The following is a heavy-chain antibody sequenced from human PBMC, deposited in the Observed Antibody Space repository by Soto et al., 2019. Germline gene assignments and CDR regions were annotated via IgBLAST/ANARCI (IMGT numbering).Heavy chain of an antibody. CDR2: IIPIFGTA. J-gene: IGHJ4*02. V-gene: IGHV1-69*13. CDR3: ARDPSTRGGDYLFDY. CDR1: GGTFSSYA. Sequence: ASVKVSFKASGGTFSSYAISWLRQAPGQGLEWMGGIIPIFGTANYAQKFQGRVTITADESTSTAYMELSSLRSEDTAVYYCARDPSTRGGDYLFDYWGQGTLVTVSS. D-gene: IGHD4-17*01.